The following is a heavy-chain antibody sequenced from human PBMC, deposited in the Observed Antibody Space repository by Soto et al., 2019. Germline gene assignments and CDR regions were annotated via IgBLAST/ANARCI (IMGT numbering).Heavy chain of an antibody. D-gene: IGHD3-16*01. J-gene: IGHJ4*02. CDR2: IYYSGNT. CDR3: AREGGESSDGLYYFDP. Sequence: SETLSLTCTVSGGSTSSDNYWGWIRQPPGKGLEWIGHIYYSGNTDYNPSLKSRLAISIDTSKNQFSLKLSSVTAADTAVYFCAREGGESSDGLYYFDPWGQGSLVTVSS. CDR1: GGSTSSDNY. V-gene: IGHV4-30-4*01.